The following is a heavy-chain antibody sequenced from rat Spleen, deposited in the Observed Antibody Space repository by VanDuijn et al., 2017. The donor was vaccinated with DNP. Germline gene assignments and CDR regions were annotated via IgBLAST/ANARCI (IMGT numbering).Heavy chain of an antibody. CDR1: GFSLTSYN. CDR3: TLQDYYSAPFDY. V-gene: IGHV2-63*01. CDR2: MRYNGDT. D-gene: IGHD1-6*01. Sequence: QVQLMESGPGLVQPSETLSLTCTVSGFSLTSYNVHWVRQPPGKGLEWMGRMRYNGDTSYKSILKSRLSISRDTSKSQVLLKMNSLQTEDTAIYFCTLQDYYSAPFDYWGQGVMVTVSS. J-gene: IGHJ2*01.